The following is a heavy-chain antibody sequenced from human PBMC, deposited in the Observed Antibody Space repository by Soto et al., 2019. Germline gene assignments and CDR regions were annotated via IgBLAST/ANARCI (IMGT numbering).Heavy chain of an antibody. V-gene: IGHV1-46*01. CDR2: INPNTGST. CDR3: ARDTNVAPTFHYHGMDV. J-gene: IGHJ6*02. Sequence: QVQLVQSGAEVKKPGASVKISCEASGYTFTTYYIHWVRQAPGQGLDWMGIINPNTGSTSSAPKFQGRLSVTRDTSTSTVYMELSSLGSDDTAVYFCARDTNVAPTFHYHGMDVWGQGTTVTVSS. CDR1: GYTFTTYY. D-gene: IGHD1-1*01.